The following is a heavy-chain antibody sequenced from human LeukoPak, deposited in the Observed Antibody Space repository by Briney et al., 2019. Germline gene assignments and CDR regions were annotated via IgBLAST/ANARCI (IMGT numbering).Heavy chain of an antibody. CDR1: GGTFSSYA. V-gene: IGHV1-69*13. CDR3: ARDYGDPVGWFDP. CDR2: IIPIFGTA. D-gene: IGHD4-17*01. J-gene: IGHJ5*02. Sequence: ASVKVSCKASGGTFSSYAISWVRQAPGQGLEWMGGIIPIFGTANYAQKFQGRVTITADESTSTAYMELSSLRSEDTAVYYRARDYGDPVGWFDPWGQGTLVTVSS.